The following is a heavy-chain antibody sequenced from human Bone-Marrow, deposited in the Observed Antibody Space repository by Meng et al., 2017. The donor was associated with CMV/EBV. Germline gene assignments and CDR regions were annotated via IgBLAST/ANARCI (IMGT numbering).Heavy chain of an antibody. J-gene: IGHJ5*02. CDR3: ARAVAVAGRGYWFDP. D-gene: IGHD6-19*01. V-gene: IGHV6-1*01. CDR1: GDSVSSNSAA. CDR2: TYYRSKWYN. Sequence: SCAISGDSVSSNSAAWNWIRQSPSRGLEWLGRTYYRSKWYNDYAVSVKSRITINPDTSKNQFSLQLNSVTPEDTAVYYCARAVAVAGRGYWFDPWGQGTLVTVPS.